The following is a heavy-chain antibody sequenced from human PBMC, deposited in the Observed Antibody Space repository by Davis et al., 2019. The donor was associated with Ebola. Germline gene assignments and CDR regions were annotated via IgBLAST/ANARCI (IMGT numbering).Heavy chain of an antibody. Sequence: ASVKVSCKASGYTFTGYYIHWVRQAPGQGLEWLGWINPNSGGTTYAQKFQGRVTMTSDTSISTAYLDLSRLTSDDTAVYFCARESDAVGASTTDDAFDVWGQGTMFTVSS. CDR3: ARESDAVGASTTDDAFDV. V-gene: IGHV1-2*02. D-gene: IGHD1-26*01. J-gene: IGHJ3*01. CDR2: INPNSGGT. CDR1: GYTFTGYY.